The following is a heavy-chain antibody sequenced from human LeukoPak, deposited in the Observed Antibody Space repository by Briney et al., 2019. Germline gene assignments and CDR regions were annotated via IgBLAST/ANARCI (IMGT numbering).Heavy chain of an antibody. CDR3: ARGAPSMIVVVIAYYFDY. V-gene: IGHV3-21*01. J-gene: IGHJ4*02. CDR2: ISSSSSHI. Sequence: GGSLRLSCAASGFTFSSYSMNWVRQAPGKGLEWVSSISSSSSHIYYADSVKGRFTISRDNAKNSLYLQMNSLRAEDTAVYYCARGAPSMIVVVIAYYFDYWGQGTLVTVSS. CDR1: GFTFSSYS. D-gene: IGHD3-22*01.